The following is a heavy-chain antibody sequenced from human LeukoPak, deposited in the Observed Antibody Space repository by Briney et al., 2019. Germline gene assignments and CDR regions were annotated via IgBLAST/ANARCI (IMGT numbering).Heavy chain of an antibody. J-gene: IGHJ4*02. V-gene: IGHV4-61*02. Sequence: TLSLTCAVSGGSISSGSYYWCWIRQPAGKGREWIGRIHSSGSTNYNPSLKSRVSISADTSKNQFSLKLTSVTAADTAVYYCARDGDYGDYEYWGQGTLVTVSS. D-gene: IGHD4-17*01. CDR2: IHSSGST. CDR1: GGSISSGSYY. CDR3: ARDGDYGDYEY.